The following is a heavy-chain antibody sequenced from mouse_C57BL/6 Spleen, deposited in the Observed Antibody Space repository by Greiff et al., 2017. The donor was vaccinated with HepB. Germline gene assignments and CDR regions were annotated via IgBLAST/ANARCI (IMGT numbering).Heavy chain of an antibody. CDR3: ASSYYSKEGDYAMDY. Sequence: VHLVESGPGLVAPSQSLSITCTVSGFSLTSYGVDWVRQSPGKGLEWLGVIWGVGSTNYNSALKSRLSISKDNSKSQVFLKMNSLQTDDTAMYYCASSYYSKEGDYAMDYWGQGTSVTVSS. CDR2: IWGVGST. D-gene: IGHD2-5*01. CDR1: GFSLTSYG. V-gene: IGHV2-6*01. J-gene: IGHJ4*01.